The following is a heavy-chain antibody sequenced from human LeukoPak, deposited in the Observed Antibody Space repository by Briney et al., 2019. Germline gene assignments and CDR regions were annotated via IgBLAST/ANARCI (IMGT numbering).Heavy chain of an antibody. J-gene: IGHJ5*02. CDR3: ARSNIVTGYGGGSDLYNWFDP. V-gene: IGHV1-18*01. Sequence: EASVKVSCKASGYTFTSYGISWVRQAPGQGLEWMGWISAYNGNTDYAQKLQGRVTMTTDTSTSTAYMELRSLRSDDTAVYYCARSNIVTGYGGGSDLYNWFDPWGQGTLVTVSS. CDR1: GYTFTSYG. D-gene: IGHD3-9*01. CDR2: ISAYNGNT.